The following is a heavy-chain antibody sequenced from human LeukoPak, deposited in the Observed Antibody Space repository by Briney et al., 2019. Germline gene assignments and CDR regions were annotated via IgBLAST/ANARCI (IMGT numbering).Heavy chain of an antibody. CDR3: ARPGGYAFDV. CDR2: IKRDGGET. V-gene: IGHV3-7*01. J-gene: IGHJ3*01. Sequence: GGSLRLSCAASGFTFSNYWMSWVRRAPGKGLEWVANIKRDGGETYYVDSVKGRFTISRDNSKNSLYLQMNSLRAEDTAVYYCARPGGYAFDVWGQGTMVTVSS. D-gene: IGHD3-10*01. CDR1: GFTFSNYW.